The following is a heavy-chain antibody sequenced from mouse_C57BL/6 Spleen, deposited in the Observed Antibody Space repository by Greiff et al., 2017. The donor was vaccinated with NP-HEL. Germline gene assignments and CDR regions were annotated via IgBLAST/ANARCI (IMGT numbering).Heavy chain of an antibody. V-gene: IGHV1-52*01. CDR2: IDPSDSET. CDR1: GYTFTSYW. CDR3: ASYSYAMDY. J-gene: IGHJ4*01. Sequence: VKLQQPGAELVRPGSSVKLSCKASGYTFTSYWMHWVKQRPIQGLEWIGNIDPSDSETHYNQKFKDKATLTVDKSSSTAYMQLSSLTSEDSAVYYCASYSYAMDYWGQGTSVTVSS.